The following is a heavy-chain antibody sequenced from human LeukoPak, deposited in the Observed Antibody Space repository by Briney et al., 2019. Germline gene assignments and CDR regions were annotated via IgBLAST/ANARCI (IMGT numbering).Heavy chain of an antibody. V-gene: IGHV4-30-4*01. CDR2: IHHSGST. Sequence: SETLSLTCTVSGGSISSGDNYWSWIRQPPGKGLEWIGYIHHSGSTYYNPSLKSRVTILVDTSKNQFSLKLNSVTTADTAVYYCAREGDYSDSSGYYYFDYWGQGTLVTVSS. D-gene: IGHD3-22*01. CDR3: AREGDYSDSSGYYYFDY. CDR1: GGSISSGDNY. J-gene: IGHJ4*02.